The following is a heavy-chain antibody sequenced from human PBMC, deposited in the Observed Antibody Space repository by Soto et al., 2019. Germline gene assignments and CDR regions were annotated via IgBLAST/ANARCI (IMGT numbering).Heavy chain of an antibody. Sequence: EVQLLESGGGLVQPGGSLRLSCAASGFTFSSYAMSWVRQAPGKGLEWVSAISGSGGSTYYADSVKGRFTISGDNSKNTLYLQMNILRSEDTAVYYCAKDYYGDYEFDYWGQGNLVTVSS. V-gene: IGHV3-23*01. CDR1: GFTFSSYA. J-gene: IGHJ4*02. CDR2: ISGSGGST. CDR3: AKDYYGDYEFDY. D-gene: IGHD4-17*01.